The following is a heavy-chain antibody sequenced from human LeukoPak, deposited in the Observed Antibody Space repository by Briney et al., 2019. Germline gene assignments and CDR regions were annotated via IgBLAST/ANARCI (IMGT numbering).Heavy chain of an antibody. CDR3: ASSQAGPYYFDY. CDR2: ISDSGGST. V-gene: IGHV3-23*01. J-gene: IGHJ4*02. D-gene: IGHD6-13*01. Sequence: GGSLRLSCAASGFTFSSYAMSWVRQAPGKGLEWVSAISDSGGSTYYADSVKGRFTISRDNSKNTLYLQMNSLRAEDTAVYYCASSQAGPYYFDYWGQGTLVTVSS. CDR1: GFTFSSYA.